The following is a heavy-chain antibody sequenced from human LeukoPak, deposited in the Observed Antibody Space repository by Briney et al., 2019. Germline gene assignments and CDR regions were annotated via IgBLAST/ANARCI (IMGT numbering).Heavy chain of an antibody. J-gene: IGHJ4*02. Sequence: SETLSLTCTVSGDSISHYYWSWIRQPPGKGLEWIAYINYSGNTDYNPSLKSRVTISVDTSKNHFSLKLNSVTAADTAVYYCARLNVLDSSVLHHFDHWGQGTLVTVSS. CDR3: ARLNVLDSSVLHHFDH. V-gene: IGHV4-59*08. D-gene: IGHD6-19*01. CDR1: GDSISHYY. CDR2: INYSGNT.